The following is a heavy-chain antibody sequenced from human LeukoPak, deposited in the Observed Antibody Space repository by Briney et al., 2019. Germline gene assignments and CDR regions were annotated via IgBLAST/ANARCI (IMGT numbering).Heavy chain of an antibody. V-gene: IGHV3-21*01. J-gene: IGHJ3*02. D-gene: IGHD1-26*01. Sequence: GGSLRLSCAASGFTFSSYSMNWVRQAPGKGLEWVSFISSSSSYIYYADSVKGRFTISRDNAKNSLYLQMNSLRAEDTAVYYCARDGVGATAGPADVFDIWGQGTMVTVSS. CDR3: ARDGVGATAGPADVFDI. CDR2: ISSSSSYI. CDR1: GFTFSSYS.